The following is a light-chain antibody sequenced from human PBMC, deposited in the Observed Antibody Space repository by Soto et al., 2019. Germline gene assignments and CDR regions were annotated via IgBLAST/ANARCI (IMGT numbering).Light chain of an antibody. V-gene: IGKV3-20*01. CDR1: LSISSSY. Sequence: EIVLTQSPGTLSLSPGERATLSCRDSLSISSSYLAWYQQKPGQAPRLLIYGASSRATGIPDRFSGSGSGTDFTLTISRPEPEDFAVYYCQLYGSSPRFTFGRGTKVDIK. J-gene: IGKJ3*01. CDR2: GAS. CDR3: QLYGSSPRFT.